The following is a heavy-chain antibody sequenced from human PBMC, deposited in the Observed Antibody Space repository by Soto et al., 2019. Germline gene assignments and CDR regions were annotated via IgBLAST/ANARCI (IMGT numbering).Heavy chain of an antibody. V-gene: IGHV1-2*04. CDR1: GYTFTGHY. Sequence: QVQLVQSGAEVIQPGASVKVSCKASGYTFTGHYIHWVRQAPGQGLEWLGRINPKSGGTKNAQKFQDWVTMTRDTSITTAYMELSRLKSDDTAVYYCARGGPKWDLRRDYYYGMDVWGQGTTVTVSS. D-gene: IGHD1-26*01. J-gene: IGHJ6*02. CDR3: ARGGPKWDLRRDYYYGMDV. CDR2: INPKSGGT.